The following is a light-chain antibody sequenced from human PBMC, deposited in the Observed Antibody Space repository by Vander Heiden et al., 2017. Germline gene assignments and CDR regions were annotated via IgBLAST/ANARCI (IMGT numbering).Light chain of an antibody. J-gene: IGKJ4*01. CDR1: QSISSY. Sequence: DPVSITCRASQSISSYLHWYQQKPGKAPKRLTYAASSLHSGVPSRFSGSGSGTDCTLSSSRLNPEDFATQDGQRSYGTRHTCGGGTKVEIK. CDR3: QRSYGTRHT. V-gene: IGKV1-39*01. CDR2: AAS.